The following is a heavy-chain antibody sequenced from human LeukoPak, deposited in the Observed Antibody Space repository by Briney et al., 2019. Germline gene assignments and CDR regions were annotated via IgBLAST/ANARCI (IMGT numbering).Heavy chain of an antibody. CDR1: GFTFSSYW. V-gene: IGHV3-7*01. Sequence: PGGSLRLSCAASGFTFSSYWMSWVRQAPGKRLEWVANIKQDGSEKYYVDSVKGRFTISRDNAKNSLYLQMNSLRAEDTAVYYCAKSKYGYCISTSCYTINYWGQGTLVTDSS. D-gene: IGHD2-2*02. CDR2: IKQDGSEK. CDR3: AKSKYGYCISTSCYTINY. J-gene: IGHJ4*02.